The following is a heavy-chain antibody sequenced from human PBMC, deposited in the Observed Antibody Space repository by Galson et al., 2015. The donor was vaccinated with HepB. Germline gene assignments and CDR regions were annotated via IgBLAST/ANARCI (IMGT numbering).Heavy chain of an antibody. J-gene: IGHJ4*02. D-gene: IGHD2-2*01. CDR2: IYYSGST. CDR1: GGSISSGGYY. V-gene: IGHV4-31*03. CDR3: AREDCSSTSCFNDY. Sequence: TLSLTCTVSGGSISSGGYYWSWIRQHPGKGLEWIGYIYYSGSTYYNPSLKSRVTIAVDTSKNQFSLKVSSVTAADTAVYYCAREDCSSTSCFNDYWGQGTLVTVSS.